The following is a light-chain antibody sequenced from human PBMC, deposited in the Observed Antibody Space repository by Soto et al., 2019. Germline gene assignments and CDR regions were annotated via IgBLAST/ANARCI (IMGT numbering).Light chain of an antibody. Sequence: DIVLTQSPDSLAVSLGERATINCRSSQSVLSSSNNRHYLAWYQQKPGQPPKLLIYWASTRESGVPDRLSGSGSGTDFTLTISSLQAEDVAVYYCQQYYSTPPTFGQGTKLEIK. CDR2: WAS. J-gene: IGKJ2*01. CDR3: QQYYSTPPT. CDR1: QSVLSSSNNRHY. V-gene: IGKV4-1*01.